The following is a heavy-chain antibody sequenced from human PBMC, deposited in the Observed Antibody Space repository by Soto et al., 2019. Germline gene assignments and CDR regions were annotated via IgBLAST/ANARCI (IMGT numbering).Heavy chain of an antibody. V-gene: IGHV1-69*02. Sequence: GASVKVSCKASGGTFSSYTISWVRQAPGQGLEWMGRIIPILGIANYAQKFQGRVTITADKSTSTAYMELSSLRSEDTAVYYCAQGAETMVRGVIIGSHFDYWGQGTLVTVSS. CDR2: IIPILGIA. J-gene: IGHJ4*02. CDR1: GGTFSSYT. D-gene: IGHD3-10*01. CDR3: AQGAETMVRGVIIGSHFDY.